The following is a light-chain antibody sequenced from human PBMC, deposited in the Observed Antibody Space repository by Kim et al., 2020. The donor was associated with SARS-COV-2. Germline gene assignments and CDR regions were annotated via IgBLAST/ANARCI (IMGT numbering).Light chain of an antibody. CDR3: QQYDNWPLT. J-gene: IGKJ5*01. CDR2: SAS. Sequence: EIVLTQSPATLCVSPGERATLSCRASQSVTTNLAWYQQKPGQAPRVLIYSASTRATDIPARFSGSGSGTEFTLTINILQSEDFAVYYCQQYDNWPLTFGQGTRLEIK. CDR1: QSVTTN. V-gene: IGKV3-15*01.